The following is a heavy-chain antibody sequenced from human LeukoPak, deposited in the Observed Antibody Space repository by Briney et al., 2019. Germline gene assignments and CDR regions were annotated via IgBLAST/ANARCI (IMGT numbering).Heavy chain of an antibody. CDR3: ARVRGSSWYIDY. J-gene: IGHJ4*02. CDR2: INPNSGGT. V-gene: IGHV1-2*02. CDR1: GYTFTGYY. Sequence: ASVKVSCKASGYTFTGYYMHWVRQAPGQGLEWMGWINPNSGGTNYAQKFQGRVTMTRDTSISTAYMELSRLRSDDTAVYYCARVRGSSWYIDYWGQGTLVTVSS. D-gene: IGHD6-13*01.